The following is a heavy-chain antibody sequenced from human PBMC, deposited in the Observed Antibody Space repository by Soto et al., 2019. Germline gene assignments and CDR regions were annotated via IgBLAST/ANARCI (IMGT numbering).Heavy chain of an antibody. D-gene: IGHD5-18*01. Sequence: QVQLVQSGAEVKKPGSSVKVSCKASGGTFSSYAISWLRQAPGQGLEWMGGLIPIFGTSNYAQKFQGKVPITADQSTSTAYMELSRLRSEDTAVYYCATHLVDTAMGFDSWGQGPLGTVSS. CDR3: ATHLVDTAMGFDS. J-gene: IGHJ4*02. CDR2: LIPIFGTS. CDR1: GGTFSSYA. V-gene: IGHV1-69*01.